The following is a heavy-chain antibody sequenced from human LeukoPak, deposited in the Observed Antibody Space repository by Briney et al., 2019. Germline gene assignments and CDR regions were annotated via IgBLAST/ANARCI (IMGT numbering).Heavy chain of an antibody. D-gene: IGHD3-10*01. Sequence: ASVTVSCKASGYTFTSFGISWVRQAPGQGLEWMGWISAYNGNTNYAQKFQDRVAMTRDTSTSTAYMELRSLRSDDTAFYYCARAYGSDDWGQGTLVTVSS. CDR3: ARAYGSDD. J-gene: IGHJ4*02. V-gene: IGHV1-18*01. CDR1: GYTFTSFG. CDR2: ISAYNGNT.